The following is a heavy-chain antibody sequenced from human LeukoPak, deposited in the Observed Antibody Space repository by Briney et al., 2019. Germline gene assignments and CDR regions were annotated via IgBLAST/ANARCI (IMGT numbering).Heavy chain of an antibody. CDR1: GYTFTSYD. J-gene: IGHJ5*02. CDR2: MNPNSGNT. D-gene: IGHD3-10*01. V-gene: IGHV1-8*01. CDR3: ARKRNIYVSGYWFDP. Sequence: GASVKVSCKASGYTFTSYDINWVRQATGQGLEWMGWMNPNSGNTGYAQKFQGRVTMTRNTSISTAYMELSSLRSEDTAVYNCARKRNIYVSGYWFDPWGQGTLVTVSS.